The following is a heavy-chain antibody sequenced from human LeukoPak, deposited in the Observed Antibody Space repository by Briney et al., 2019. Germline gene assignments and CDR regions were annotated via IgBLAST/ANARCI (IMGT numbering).Heavy chain of an antibody. CDR3: AKKDYYYGMDV. V-gene: IGHV3-9*01. J-gene: IGHJ6*02. CDR2: ISWNSGSI. Sequence: PGRSLRLSCAASGFTFDDYAMHWVRQAPGKGLEWVSGISWNSGSIGYADSVKGRFTISRDNAKNSLYLQMNSLRAEDTALYYCAKKDYYYGMDVWGQGNTVTVSS. CDR1: GFTFDDYA.